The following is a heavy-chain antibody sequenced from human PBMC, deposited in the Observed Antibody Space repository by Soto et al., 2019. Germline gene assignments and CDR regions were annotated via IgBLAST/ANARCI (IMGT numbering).Heavy chain of an antibody. Sequence: QVQLQESGPGLVKPSETLSLTCTVSGGSISSYYWSWIRQPPGKGLEWIGYIYYSGSTNYNPSLKXRXTXXGDTSKHPFSPKPSSVTAADTAVYYCARGGGSPDYWGQGTLVTVSS. CDR1: GGSISSYY. V-gene: IGHV4-59*12. CDR3: ARGGGSPDY. D-gene: IGHD3-16*01. CDR2: IYYSGST. J-gene: IGHJ4*02.